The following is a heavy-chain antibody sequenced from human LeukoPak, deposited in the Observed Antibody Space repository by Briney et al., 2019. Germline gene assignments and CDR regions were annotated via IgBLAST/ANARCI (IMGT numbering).Heavy chain of an antibody. V-gene: IGHV1-46*01. D-gene: IGHD6-6*01. J-gene: IGHJ4*02. CDR2: INPTGGST. CDR1: GYTFPSYL. CDR3: ARTAARRFDY. Sequence: ASVKVSCKASGYTFPSYLMHWVRQAPGQGLEWMGIINPTGGSTTYAQKFQGRVTMTRDTSTSTVYMELSSLRSDDTAVYYCARTAARRFDYWGQGTLVTVSS.